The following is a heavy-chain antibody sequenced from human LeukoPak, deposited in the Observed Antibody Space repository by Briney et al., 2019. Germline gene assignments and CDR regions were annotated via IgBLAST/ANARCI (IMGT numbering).Heavy chain of an antibody. J-gene: IGHJ6*02. V-gene: IGHV3-23*01. D-gene: IGHD2-2*01. CDR1: GFTFSSYA. Sequence: PGGSLRLSCAASGFTFSSYAMSWARQAPGKGLEWVSAISGSGGSTYYADSVKGRFTISRDNSKNTLYLQMNSLRAEDTAVYYCAKDRSRSTSKYYYYGMDVWGQGTTVTVSS. CDR2: ISGSGGST. CDR3: AKDRSRSTSKYYYYGMDV.